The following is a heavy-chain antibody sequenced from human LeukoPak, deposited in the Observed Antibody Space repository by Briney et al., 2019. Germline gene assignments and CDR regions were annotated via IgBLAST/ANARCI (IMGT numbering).Heavy chain of an antibody. J-gene: IGHJ4*02. CDR2: INPNSGGT. CDR3: ARARGYFDWLPPFDY. CDR1: GYTFTGYY. V-gene: IGHV1-2*02. D-gene: IGHD3-9*01. Sequence: GASVKVSCKASGYTFTGYYMHRVRQAPGQGLEWMGWINPNSGGTNYAQKFQGRVTMTRDTSISTAYMELSRLRSDDTAVYYCARARGYFDWLPPFDYWGQGTLVTVSS.